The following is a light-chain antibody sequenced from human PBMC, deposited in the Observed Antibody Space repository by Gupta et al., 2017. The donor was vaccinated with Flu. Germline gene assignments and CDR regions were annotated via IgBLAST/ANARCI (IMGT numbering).Light chain of an antibody. V-gene: IGKV1-33*01. J-gene: IGKJ5*01. CDR3: QQEDNLPIT. Sequence: DIQMTQSPSSLSASVGDRVTITCQASQDISNYLNWYQQKPGKAPKLLIYDASNLETGVPSRFSGSGSGTDFTFTISSLQPEGIATYYCQQEDNLPITFGQGTLLEIK. CDR2: DAS. CDR1: QDISNY.